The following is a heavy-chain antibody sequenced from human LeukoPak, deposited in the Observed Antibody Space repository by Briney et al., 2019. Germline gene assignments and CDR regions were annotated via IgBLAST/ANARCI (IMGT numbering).Heavy chain of an antibody. CDR1: GDSISGISFY. CDR3: ARPNSSHYIGGLYYFDS. D-gene: IGHD3/OR15-3a*01. V-gene: IGHV4-39*01. J-gene: IGHJ4*02. Sequence: SVTLSLTCTVSGDSISGISFYWGWIRQPPGKGLEWIGRDYYRGSTFYNPSLKSRVTVSVDTFKNQFSLKLSSVTAADTAVYFCARPNSSHYIGGLYYFDSWGQGTLVIVSS. CDR2: DYYRGST.